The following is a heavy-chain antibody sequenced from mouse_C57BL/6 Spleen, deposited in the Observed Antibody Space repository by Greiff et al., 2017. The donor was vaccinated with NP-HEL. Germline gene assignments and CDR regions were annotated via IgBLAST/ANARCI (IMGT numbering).Heavy chain of an antibody. CDR1: GYTFTSYW. J-gene: IGHJ2*01. CDR2: IDPSDSET. CDR3: ARYTMVTTEYYFDY. Sequence: VQLQQPGAELVRPGSSVKLSCKASGYTFTSYWMHWVKQRPIQGLEWIGNIDPSDSETHYNQKFKDKATLTVDKSSSTAYMQLSSLTSEDSAVYYCARYTMVTTEYYFDYWGQGTTLTVSS. D-gene: IGHD2-2*01. V-gene: IGHV1-52*01.